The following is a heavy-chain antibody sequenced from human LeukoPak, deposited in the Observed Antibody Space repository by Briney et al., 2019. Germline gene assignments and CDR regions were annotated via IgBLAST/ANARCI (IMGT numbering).Heavy chain of an antibody. CDR2: INHSGST. Sequence: SETLSLTCAVYGGSFSGYYWSWIRQPPGEGLEWIGEINHSGSTNYNPSLKSRVTISVDTSKNQFSLKLSSVTAADTAVYYCARSRYSSSWSEFDYWGQGTLVTVSS. CDR1: GGSFSGYY. V-gene: IGHV4-34*01. J-gene: IGHJ4*02. D-gene: IGHD6-13*01. CDR3: ARSRYSSSWSEFDY.